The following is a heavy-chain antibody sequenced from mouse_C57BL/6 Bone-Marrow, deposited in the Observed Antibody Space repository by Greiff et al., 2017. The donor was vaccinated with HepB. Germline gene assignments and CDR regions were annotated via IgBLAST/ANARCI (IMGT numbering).Heavy chain of an antibody. Sequence: QVQLQQPGAELVRPGTSVKLSCKASGYTFTSYWMHWVKQRPGQGLEWIGVIDPSDSYTNYNQKFKGKATLTVDTSSSTAYMQLRSLTSEDSAVYYCAREEGITTVDYWGQGTTLTVSS. D-gene: IGHD1-1*01. J-gene: IGHJ2*01. CDR3: AREEGITTVDY. V-gene: IGHV1-59*01. CDR1: GYTFTSYW. CDR2: IDPSDSYT.